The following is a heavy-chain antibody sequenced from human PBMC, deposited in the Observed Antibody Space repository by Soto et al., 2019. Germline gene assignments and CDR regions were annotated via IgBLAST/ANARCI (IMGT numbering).Heavy chain of an antibody. CDR1: GFTVSSNY. CDR2: IYSGGDT. Sequence: GGSLRLSCAASGFTVSSNYMSWVRQAPGKGLEWVSVIYSGGDTYYADSVKGRFTISRDNSKNTLYLQMNSLRAEDTAVYYCAKDVPTTIDYWGQGTLVTVSS. D-gene: IGHD4-17*01. J-gene: IGHJ4*02. CDR3: AKDVPTTIDY. V-gene: IGHV3-53*01.